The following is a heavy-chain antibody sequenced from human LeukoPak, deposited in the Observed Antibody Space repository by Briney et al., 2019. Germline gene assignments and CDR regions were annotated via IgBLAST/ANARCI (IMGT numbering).Heavy chain of an antibody. D-gene: IGHD6-19*01. CDR3: ARYEAVAGVFDY. V-gene: IGHV4-61*02. CDR2: IYSSGST. J-gene: IGHJ4*02. CDR1: SDSINSGNYY. Sequence: SETLSLTCTVSSDSINSGNYYWNWIRQPAGKGLEWIGRIYSSGSTNYNPSLKSRVTISVDTSKNQFSLKLSSVTAADTAVYYCARYEAVAGVFDYWGQGTLVTVSS.